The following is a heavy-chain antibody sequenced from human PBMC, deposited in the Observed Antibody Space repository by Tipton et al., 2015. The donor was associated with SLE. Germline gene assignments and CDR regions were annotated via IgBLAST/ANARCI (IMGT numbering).Heavy chain of an antibody. D-gene: IGHD3-9*01. CDR2: IYTSGST. V-gene: IGHV4-39*07. CDR3: ARGSIYYDILTGYYDNDYYYGMDV. Sequence: TLSLTCTVSGDSITSSSYYWGWIRQPPGKGLEWIGRIYTSGSTNYNPSLKSRVTMSVDTSKNQFSLKLSSVTAADTAVYYCARGSIYYDILTGYYDNDYYYGMDVWGQGTTVTVSS. CDR1: GDSITSSSYY. J-gene: IGHJ6*02.